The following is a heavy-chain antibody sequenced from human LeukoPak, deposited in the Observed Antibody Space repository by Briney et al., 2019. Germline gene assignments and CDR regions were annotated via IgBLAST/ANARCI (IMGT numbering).Heavy chain of an antibody. D-gene: IGHD3-10*01. V-gene: IGHV1-2*02. J-gene: IGHJ5*02. CDR1: GYTFTGYF. CDR2: INPNNGDT. CDR3: ARDLYRSGRSNWFDP. Sequence: ASVKVSFKASGYTFTGYFMHWVRQAPGQGLEWMGWINPNNGDTNYAQTFQGRVTMTRDTSISTAYMELSNLRSDDTAMFYCARDLYRSGRSNWFDPCGQGTLVTVSS.